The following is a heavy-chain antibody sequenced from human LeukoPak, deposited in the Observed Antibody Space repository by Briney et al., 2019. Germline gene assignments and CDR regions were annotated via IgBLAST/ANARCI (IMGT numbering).Heavy chain of an antibody. V-gene: IGHV1-24*01. CDR3: TSAYGSGSQLDY. Sequence: GASVKVSCKVSGGYTLSELYMHWVRQAPGKGLEWMVRFDPEYGETIYAERFQGRVTMTEDTSTDTAYMEMSSLRSEDTAVYYCTSAYGSGSQLDYWGQGTLVTVSS. J-gene: IGHJ4*02. CDR2: FDPEYGET. D-gene: IGHD3-10*01. CDR1: GGYTLSELY.